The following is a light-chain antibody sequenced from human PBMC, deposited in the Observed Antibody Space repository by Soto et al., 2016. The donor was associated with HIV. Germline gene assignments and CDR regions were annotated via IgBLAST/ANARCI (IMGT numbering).Light chain of an antibody. CDR3: MQATQFPYS. Sequence: IAMTQTPLTSSVALGQPASFSCASSRSLAHSDGNSYLSWLHQRPGQPPRLLIYRVSQRFSGVPDRLSGSGAGTNFTLEISRVEAEDVGIYYCMQATQFPYSFGRGPSW. CDR1: RSLAHSDGNSY. V-gene: IGKV2-24*01. CDR2: RVS. J-gene: IGKJ2*01.